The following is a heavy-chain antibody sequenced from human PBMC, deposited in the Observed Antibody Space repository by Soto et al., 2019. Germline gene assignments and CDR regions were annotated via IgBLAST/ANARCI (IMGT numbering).Heavy chain of an antibody. J-gene: IGHJ4*02. CDR1: GFTFSSYA. Sequence: SGGSLRLSCAASGFTFSSYAMSWVRQAPGKGLEWVSAISGSGGSTYYADSVKGRFTISRDNSKNTLYLQMNSLRAEDTAVYYCATHRVYAISRYFDYWGQGTLVTVSS. CDR3: ATHRVYAISRYFDY. CDR2: ISGSGGST. D-gene: IGHD2-8*01. V-gene: IGHV3-23*01.